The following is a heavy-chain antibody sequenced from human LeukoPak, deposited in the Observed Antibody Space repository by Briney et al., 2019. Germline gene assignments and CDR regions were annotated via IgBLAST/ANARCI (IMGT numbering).Heavy chain of an antibody. D-gene: IGHD1-26*01. CDR2: INKDGSKK. V-gene: IGHV3-7*01. J-gene: IGHJ4*02. Sequence: PGGSLRLSCAASGFTFSDYWMNWVRQAPGKGLEWLANINKDGSKKDYVDSVKGRFTISRDNAKNSLSLQRDSLRVEDTAVYHCVRDAPGREGPHYWGQGILVTVSS. CDR3: VRDAPGREGPHY. CDR1: GFTFSDYW.